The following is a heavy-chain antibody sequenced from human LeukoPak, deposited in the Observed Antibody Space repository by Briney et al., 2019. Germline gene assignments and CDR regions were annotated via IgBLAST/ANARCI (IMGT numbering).Heavy chain of an antibody. CDR1: GYTFSRNG. V-gene: IGHV1-18*01. CDR2: ISAYNGNT. Sequence: ASVKASCKASGYTFSRNGISWVRQAPGQGLEWMGWISAYNGNTNYAQKLQGRVTMTTDTSISTAYMEMSRLTSDDTAVYYCARDAHNGYEFHDWFDPWGQGALVTVSS. D-gene: IGHD5-12*01. J-gene: IGHJ5*02. CDR3: ARDAHNGYEFHDWFDP.